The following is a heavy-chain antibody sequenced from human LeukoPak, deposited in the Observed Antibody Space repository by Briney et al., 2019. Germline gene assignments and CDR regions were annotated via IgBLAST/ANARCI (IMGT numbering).Heavy chain of an antibody. Sequence: SETLSLTCIVSGGSFTSYYYSWLRQPPGQGLEWIGYIHTNGPTNYNPSVKSRVTISVDTSKNQFSLRLSSVTAADTAVYYCARHHFSRGFLDWFFDIWGRGTLVTVSS. CDR1: GGSFTSYY. CDR2: IHTNGPT. CDR3: ARHHFSRGFLDWFFDI. D-gene: IGHD2/OR15-2a*01. V-gene: IGHV4-4*09. J-gene: IGHJ2*01.